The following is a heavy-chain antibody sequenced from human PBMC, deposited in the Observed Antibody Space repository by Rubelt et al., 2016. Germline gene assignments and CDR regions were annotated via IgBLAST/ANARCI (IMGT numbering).Heavy chain of an antibody. CDR2: MMEDGSGE. Sequence: EVQVVESGGGLVQPGGSLRLSCAMSGFTSSRYWMTWIRQAPGKGLEWLASMMEDGSGENYVDSVKGRFTMSRDNSKNTLYLQMCRLKTGDAGVYFYARNGGDSWVQGTLVTVSS. J-gene: IGHJ4*02. CDR1: GFTSSRYW. CDR3: ARNGGDS. V-gene: IGHV3-7*01.